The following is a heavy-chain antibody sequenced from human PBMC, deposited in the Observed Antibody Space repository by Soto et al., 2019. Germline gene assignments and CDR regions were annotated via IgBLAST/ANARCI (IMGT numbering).Heavy chain of an antibody. CDR1: GYTFTGYY. J-gene: IGHJ5*02. CDR2: INPNSGGT. V-gene: IGHV1-2*02. D-gene: IGHD2-2*01. Sequence: GASVKVSCKASGYTFTGYYMHWVRQAPGQGLEWMGWINPNSGGTNYAQKFQGRVTMTRDTSTSTAYMELSRLRSDDTAVYYCARSYRSTTANWFDPWGQGTRVTVSS. CDR3: ARSYRSTTANWFDP.